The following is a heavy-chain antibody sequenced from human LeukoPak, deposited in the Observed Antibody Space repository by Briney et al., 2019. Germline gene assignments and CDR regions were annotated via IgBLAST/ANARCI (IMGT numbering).Heavy chain of an antibody. CDR3: ARGLGGSSGCFGY. CDR1: GGSISSYY. CDR2: TSYSGST. J-gene: IGHJ4*02. Sequence: SETLSLTCTVSGGSISSYYWSWIRQAPGKGPEWIGYTSYSGSTNYNPSLKSRVTISVDTSKNQFSLKLTSVTAADMAVYYCARGLGGSSGCFGYWGQGTLVIVSS. V-gene: IGHV4-59*01. D-gene: IGHD6-19*01.